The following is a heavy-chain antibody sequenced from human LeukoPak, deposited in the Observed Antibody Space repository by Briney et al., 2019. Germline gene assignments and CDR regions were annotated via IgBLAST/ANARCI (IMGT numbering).Heavy chain of an antibody. D-gene: IGHD6-13*01. Sequence: GGSLRLSCAASGLTFSNYWMDWVRQAPGKGLEWVANIKQDGSEKNYVDSVKGRFIISRDNAKNSLYLQMNTLRAEDTAVYYCARDRTAAGTGVSDYWGQGTLVTVSS. V-gene: IGHV3-7*01. CDR2: IKQDGSEK. J-gene: IGHJ4*02. CDR3: ARDRTAAGTGVSDY. CDR1: GLTFSNYW.